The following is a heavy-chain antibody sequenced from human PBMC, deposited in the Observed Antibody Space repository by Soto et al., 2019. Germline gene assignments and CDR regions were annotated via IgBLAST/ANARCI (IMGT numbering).Heavy chain of an antibody. CDR1: GYTFSSYA. V-gene: IGHV1-3*05. D-gene: IGHD3-22*01. CDR3: ARGSGPMIEWH. J-gene: IGHJ4*02. Sequence: QVQLVQSGAEEKKPGASVKVSCKASGYTFSSYAMHWVRQAPGQRLEWMGWINAGNGNTKYSQKFQGRVTITRDTSASTAYMELSSLRSEDTAVYYCARGSGPMIEWHWGQGTLVTVSS. CDR2: INAGNGNT.